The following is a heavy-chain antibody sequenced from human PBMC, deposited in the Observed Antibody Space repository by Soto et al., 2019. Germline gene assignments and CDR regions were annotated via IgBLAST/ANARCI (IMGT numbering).Heavy chain of an antibody. J-gene: IGHJ6*02. Sequence: SENRSHSRAGSGGTTSTGGYSGCCILQAQRKGLEGSGYIYHSGSTYYNPSLKSRVTISVDRSKNQFSLKLSCVTAADTAVYYCARAMEGYSSGWYGDPYYYYGMDVWGQGTTVTVSS. CDR1: GGTTSTGGYS. D-gene: IGHD6-19*01. V-gene: IGHV4-30-2*01. CDR3: ARAMEGYSSGWYGDPYYYYGMDV. CDR2: IYHSGST.